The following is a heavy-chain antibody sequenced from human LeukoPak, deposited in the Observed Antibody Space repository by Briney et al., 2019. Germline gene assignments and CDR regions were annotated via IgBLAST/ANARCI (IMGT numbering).Heavy chain of an antibody. J-gene: IGHJ4*02. Sequence: SETLSLTCTVSGGSIRGYYWSWIRQPPGKGLEWIGYIYYSGSTNYNPSLKSRVTISVDTSKNQFSLKLSSVTAADTAVYSCARLVTSSGYYWFDFWGQGTLVTVSS. CDR3: ARLVTSSGYYWFDF. CDR1: GGSIRGYY. CDR2: IYYSGST. D-gene: IGHD3-22*01. V-gene: IGHV4-59*01.